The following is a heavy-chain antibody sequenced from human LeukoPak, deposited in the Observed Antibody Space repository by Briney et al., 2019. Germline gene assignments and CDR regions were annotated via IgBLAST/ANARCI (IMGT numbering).Heavy chain of an antibody. D-gene: IGHD3-10*01. J-gene: IGHJ6*02. CDR3: TTGKNYYGSGSSYYYYYYGMDV. CDR1: GFTFSNAW. Sequence: GGSLRLSCAASGFTFSNAWMSWVRQAPGKGLEWVGRIKSKTDGGTTDYAAPVKGRFTISRDDSENTLYLQMNSLKTEDTAVYYCTTGKNYYGSGSSYYYYYYGMDVWGQGTTVTVSS. V-gene: IGHV3-15*01. CDR2: IKSKTDGGTT.